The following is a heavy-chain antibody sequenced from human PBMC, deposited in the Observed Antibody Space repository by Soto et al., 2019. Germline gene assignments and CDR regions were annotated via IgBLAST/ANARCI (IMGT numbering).Heavy chain of an antibody. D-gene: IGHD6-13*01. CDR3: ARHPERIAQIGWFDP. CDR2: ISSSSSTI. Sequence: PGGSLRFSCAASGFTVSSNYMSWVRQAPGKGLEWVSYISSSSSTIYYADSVKGRFTISRDNAKNSLYLQMNSLRAEDTAVYYCARHPERIAQIGWFDPWGQGTLVTVSS. CDR1: GFTVSSNY. V-gene: IGHV3-48*01. J-gene: IGHJ5*02.